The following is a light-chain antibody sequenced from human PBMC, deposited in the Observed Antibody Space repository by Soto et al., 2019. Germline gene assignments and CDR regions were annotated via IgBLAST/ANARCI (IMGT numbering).Light chain of an antibody. CDR3: QQANNFPFS. V-gene: IGKV1-12*01. CDR1: QVIRSW. Sequence: MQMTQSPSSVSASVGDRVTITCRASQVIRSWLAWYQQKPGKAPQLLIYAPSSLQSGVPSRFTGIGARTDFTLPISSLQPEDFATHYCQQANNFPFSFGQGTKVQIK. CDR2: APS. J-gene: IGKJ2*01.